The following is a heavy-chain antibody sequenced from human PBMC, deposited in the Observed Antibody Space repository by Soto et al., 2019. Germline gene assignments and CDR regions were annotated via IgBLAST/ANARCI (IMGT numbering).Heavy chain of an antibody. V-gene: IGHV3-21*01. CDR1: GFTFSSDS. D-gene: IGHD4-17*01. CDR2: ISSSSSYI. Sequence: GGSLRLSCAASGFTFSSDSMNWVRQAPGKGLEWVSSISSSSSYIYYADSVKGRFTISRDNSKNTLYLQMNSLRAEDTAVYYCASPVTRPDAFDIWGQGTMVTVSS. J-gene: IGHJ3*02. CDR3: ASPVTRPDAFDI.